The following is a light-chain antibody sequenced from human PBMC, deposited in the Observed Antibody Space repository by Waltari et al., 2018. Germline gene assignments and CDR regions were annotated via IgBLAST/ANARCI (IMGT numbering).Light chain of an antibody. J-gene: IGKJ4*01. Sequence: EIVLTQSLATLSLSPGERATLSCRASQSVGRHLAWYQQKPGQAPRLLIFDTSNRAPGIPARFSGWGSGTDFSLTISSLEPEDSAVYYCQQRSTWPSVTFGGGTKVEIK. CDR2: DTS. CDR3: QQRSTWPSVT. CDR1: QSVGRH. V-gene: IGKV3-11*01.